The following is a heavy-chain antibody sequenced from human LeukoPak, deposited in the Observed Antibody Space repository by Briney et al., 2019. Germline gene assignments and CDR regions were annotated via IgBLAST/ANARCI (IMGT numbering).Heavy chain of an antibody. CDR3: ARDPRSGYDYGYSHFDY. D-gene: IGHD5-12*01. Sequence: GGSLRLSCAASGFTCSSYAMRWVRQAPGKGLEYVSAISSNGGSTYYANSVKGRFTISRDNSKNTLYLQMGSLRAEDMAVYHCARDPRSGYDYGYSHFDYWGQGTLVTVSS. CDR1: GFTCSSYA. CDR2: ISSNGGST. V-gene: IGHV3-64*01. J-gene: IGHJ4*02.